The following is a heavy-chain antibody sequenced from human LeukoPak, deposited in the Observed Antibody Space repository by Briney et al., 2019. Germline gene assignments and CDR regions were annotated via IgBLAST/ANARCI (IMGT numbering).Heavy chain of an antibody. CDR2: MNGDGSQI. J-gene: IGHJ4*02. CDR1: GFTFSGHW. D-gene: IGHD5-18*01. V-gene: IGHV3-7*01. Sequence: GGSLRLSCAASGFTFSGHWMSWVRQAPAKGLEWVAHMNGDGSQIYYMDFVKGRFTISRDNAKNSLYLQMNGLRAEDTAVYYCARDTAMVIGFWGQGTLVTVSS. CDR3: ARDTAMVIGF.